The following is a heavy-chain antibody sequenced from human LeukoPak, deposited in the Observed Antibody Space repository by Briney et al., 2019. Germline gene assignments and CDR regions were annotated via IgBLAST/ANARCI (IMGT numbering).Heavy chain of an antibody. Sequence: GVSVTVSCKASGYTFTGYSMHWVRQAPGQGLEWMRCINPNSGGTNYAQKFQGRFTITRDTSVSTVYMELSRLRSDDTAVYYCARGGYDFWSGYYTNDYWGQGTLVTVSS. CDR3: ARGGYDFWSGYYTNDY. CDR2: INPNSGGT. D-gene: IGHD3-3*01. V-gene: IGHV1-2*02. CDR1: GYTFTGYS. J-gene: IGHJ4*02.